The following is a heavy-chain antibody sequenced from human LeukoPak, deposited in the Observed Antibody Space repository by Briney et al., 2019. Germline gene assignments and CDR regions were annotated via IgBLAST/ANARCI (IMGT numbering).Heavy chain of an antibody. CDR3: ARHEEEDGYNAKTFGY. CDR2: VHYSGTT. CDR1: GVSISSSNNF. V-gene: IGHV4-39*01. Sequence: SETLSLTCTVSGVSISSSNNFWGWIRQPPGRGLEWIGSVHYSGTTYYIPSLKSRVTISVDTSKNQFSLKLGSVTAADTAVYYCARHEEEDGYNAKTFGYWGQGTLVTVSS. D-gene: IGHD5-24*01. J-gene: IGHJ4*02.